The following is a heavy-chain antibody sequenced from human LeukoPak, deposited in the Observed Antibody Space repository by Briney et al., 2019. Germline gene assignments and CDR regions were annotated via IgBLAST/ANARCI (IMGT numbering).Heavy chain of an antibody. D-gene: IGHD7-27*01. CDR1: GFTFSSYS. CDR2: ISSSSSYI. Sequence: PGRSLRLSCAASGFTFSSYSMNWVRQAPGKGLEWVSSISSSSSYIYYADSVKGRFTISRDNAKNSLYLQMNSLRAEDTAVYYCARYLTGEHSRRIDYWGQGTLVTVSS. V-gene: IGHV3-21*01. J-gene: IGHJ4*02. CDR3: ARYLTGEHSRRIDY.